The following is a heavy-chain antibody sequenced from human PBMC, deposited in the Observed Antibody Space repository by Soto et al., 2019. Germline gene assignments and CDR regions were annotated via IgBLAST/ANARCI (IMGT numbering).Heavy chain of an antibody. V-gene: IGHV5-51*01. CDR2: IYPCDSDT. Sequence: GESLKISCKGSGCSFPTYWIAWVRQMPRKGLEWMGIIYPCDSDTIYRPSFQSQVTISADKPIHTAHLQWRSLKASDSAMYYCDRHFRPSHHDCAIDVWGQGTTVTVS. J-gene: IGHJ6*02. CDR1: GCSFPTYW. CDR3: DRHFRPSHHDCAIDV.